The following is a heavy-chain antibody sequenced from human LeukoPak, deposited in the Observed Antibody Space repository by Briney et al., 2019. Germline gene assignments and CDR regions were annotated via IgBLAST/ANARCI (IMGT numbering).Heavy chain of an antibody. CDR1: GFTFSSYA. J-gene: IGHJ3*02. CDR2: ISSSGGST. CDR3: AFLGGGWLDAFDI. D-gene: IGHD5-24*01. V-gene: IGHV3-64D*09. Sequence: GGSLRLSCSASGFTFSSYAMHWVRQAPGKGLEYVSTISSSGGSTYYIDSVKGRFTISRDSSKNTLYLQMSSLRAEDTAVYYCAFLGGGWLDAFDIWGQGTMVTASS.